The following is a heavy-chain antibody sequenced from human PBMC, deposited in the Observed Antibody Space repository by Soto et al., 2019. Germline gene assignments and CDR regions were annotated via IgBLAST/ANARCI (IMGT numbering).Heavy chain of an antibody. Sequence: QVQLVQSGAELRKPGASVKVSCKASGYSFSSYGINWVRQAPGQGLEWMGWINTYNGNRKYAQKFEDRVTMTTSSSNNTVYIELMSLKSDDTAIYYCARDRLRGYDSSGFYSWGQGTLVTVSS. CDR1: GYSFSSYG. J-gene: IGHJ4*02. V-gene: IGHV1-18*01. CDR2: INTYNGNR. D-gene: IGHD3-22*01. CDR3: ARDRLRGYDSSGFYS.